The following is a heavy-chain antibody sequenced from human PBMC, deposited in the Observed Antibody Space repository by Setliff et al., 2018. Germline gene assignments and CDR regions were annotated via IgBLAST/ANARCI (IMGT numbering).Heavy chain of an antibody. CDR2: ICGSGST. D-gene: IGHD1-26*01. V-gene: IGHV4-59*08. J-gene: IGHJ6*03. Sequence: PSETLSLPCTVSGGTISSYYWSWIRQPRGKGLEWIGYICGSGSTNYNPSLKSQVTLSVDTSKDQFSLKVSSVTAADTAVYYCARAPPNRYSGSYEYFYMDVWGKGTTVTVSS. CDR1: GGTISSYY. CDR3: ARAPPNRYSGSYEYFYMDV.